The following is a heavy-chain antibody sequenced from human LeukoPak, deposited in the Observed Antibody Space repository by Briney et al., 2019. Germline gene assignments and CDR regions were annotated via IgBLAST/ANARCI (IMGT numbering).Heavy chain of an antibody. CDR2: TSSSSSYI. D-gene: IGHD5-12*01. Sequence: PGGSLRLSCAASGFTFSSYSMNWVRQAPGKGLEWVSSTSSSSSYIYYADSVKGRFTISRDNAKNSLYLQMNGLRAEDTAVYYCARVAPNWYFDLWGRGTLVTVSS. CDR1: GFTFSSYS. J-gene: IGHJ2*01. CDR3: ARVAPNWYFDL. V-gene: IGHV3-21*01.